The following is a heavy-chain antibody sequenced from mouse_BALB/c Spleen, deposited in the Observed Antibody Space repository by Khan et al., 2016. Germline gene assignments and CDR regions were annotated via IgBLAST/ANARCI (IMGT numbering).Heavy chain of an antibody. J-gene: IGHJ3*01. D-gene: IGHD2-14*01. CDR2: ISYSGST. CDR3: ARNGNRYERTWFAY. CDR1: GYSITSDYA. Sequence: EVQLQESGPGLVKPSQSLSLTCTVTGYSITSDYAWNWIRQFPGNKLEWMGYISYSGSTSYNLSLKSRISITRDTSKNQFFLQLNSVTTEDTATYYCARNGNRYERTWFAYWGQGTLVTVSA. V-gene: IGHV3-2*02.